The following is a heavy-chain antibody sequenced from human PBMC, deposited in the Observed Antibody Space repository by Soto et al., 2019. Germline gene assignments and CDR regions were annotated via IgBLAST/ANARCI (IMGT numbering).Heavy chain of an antibody. CDR3: ATRDNSRFY. V-gene: IGHV4-4*02. CDR1: GVSLSSHDW. Sequence: QVQLQESGPGLVKPSGTLSLTCAVSGVSLSSHDWWTWVRQPPGKGLEWIGASHQSGSTNYNSSRESRVTIEVDTSKNQFSLKLRSVTGADTAVYYCATRDNSRFYWGQGTLVTVSA. D-gene: IGHD6-13*01. CDR2: SHQSGST. J-gene: IGHJ4*02.